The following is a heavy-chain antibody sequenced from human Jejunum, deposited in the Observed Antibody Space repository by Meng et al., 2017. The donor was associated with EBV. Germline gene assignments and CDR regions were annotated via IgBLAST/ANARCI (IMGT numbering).Heavy chain of an antibody. V-gene: IGHV7-4-1*02. CDR2: INTNTGYP. CDR3: ARVRPGGGWFDP. D-gene: IGHD2-8*02. Sequence: QVRVVQSGSELKKPGASVKLSCKASGYTFTSSGSNWVRQAPGQGLEWMGWINTNTGYPTYAQNFTGRFVFSLDTSVSTAYLQITSLSTEDNAVYYCARVRPGGGWFDPWGQGTLVTVSS. CDR1: GYTFTSSG. J-gene: IGHJ5*02.